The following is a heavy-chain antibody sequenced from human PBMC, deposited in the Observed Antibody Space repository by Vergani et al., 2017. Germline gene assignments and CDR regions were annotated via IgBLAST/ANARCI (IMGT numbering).Heavy chain of an antibody. CDR3: ALGGIVGATSPFDY. J-gene: IGHJ4*02. Sequence: EVQLLESGGGLAQPGGSLRLSCAASGFTFKSYTMNWVRQAPGKGLEWVSSISSSSSYIYYADSVKGRFTISRDNAKNSLYLQMNSLRAEDTAVYYCALGGIVGATSPFDYWGQGTLVTVSS. CDR1: GFTFKSYT. D-gene: IGHD1-26*01. V-gene: IGHV3-21*01. CDR2: ISSSSSYI.